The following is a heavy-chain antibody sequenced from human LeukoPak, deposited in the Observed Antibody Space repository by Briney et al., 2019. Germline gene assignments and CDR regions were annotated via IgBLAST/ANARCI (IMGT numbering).Heavy chain of an antibody. CDR3: ARDHGQNNWFDP. CDR1: GGSISSSNW. J-gene: IGHJ5*02. Sequence: PSETLSLTCAVSGGSISSSNWWSWVRQPPGKGLEWIGEIYHSGSTNYNPSLESRVTISVDKSKNQFSLKLSSVTAADTAVYYCARDHGQNNWFDPWGQGTLVTVSS. V-gene: IGHV4-4*02. CDR2: IYHSGST.